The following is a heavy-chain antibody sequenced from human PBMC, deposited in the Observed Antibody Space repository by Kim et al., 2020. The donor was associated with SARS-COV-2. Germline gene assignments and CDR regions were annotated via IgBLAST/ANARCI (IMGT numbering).Heavy chain of an antibody. CDR2: IYDSGTT. Sequence: SETLSLTCTVSGGSVSSSSYHWGWIRQAPGKGLEWIGTIYDSGTTYYNPSLKSRVTISVDTSKNHFSLKLSSGTAADTAVYYCARDVVIGRVPDWFDPWGQGTLATVSS. CDR1: GGSVSSSSYH. V-gene: IGHV4-39*02. CDR3: ARDVVIGRVPDWFDP. J-gene: IGHJ5*02. D-gene: IGHD2-15*01.